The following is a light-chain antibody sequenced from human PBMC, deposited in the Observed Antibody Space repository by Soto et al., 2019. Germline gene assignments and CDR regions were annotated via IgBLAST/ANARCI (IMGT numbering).Light chain of an antibody. CDR2: GAS. J-gene: IGKJ5*01. V-gene: IGKV3-20*01. Sequence: EIVLTHSPATLSLSPWEIATLSCRASQSVSSSYIAWYQQRPGQTPSLLIYGASTRATGIPDRFSGSGSGTHFTLTISRLEPGDFAVYYCQHFGGTTFTFGQGTRLEIK. CDR1: QSVSSSY. CDR3: QHFGGTTFT.